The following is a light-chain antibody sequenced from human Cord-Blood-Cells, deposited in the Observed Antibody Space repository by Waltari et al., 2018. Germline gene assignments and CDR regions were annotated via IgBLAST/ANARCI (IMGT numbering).Light chain of an antibody. CDR3: QQYYSTPLT. V-gene: IGKV4-1*01. CDR2: WAS. Sequence: IVMTQSPVSLAETPVERDTINCKSSQSVLYSSNNQNYLAWYQQKPGQPPKLLIYWASTRESGVPDRFSGSGSGTDFTLTISSLQAEDVAVYYCQQYYSTPLTFGGGTKVEIK. CDR1: QSVLYSSNNQNY. J-gene: IGKJ4*01.